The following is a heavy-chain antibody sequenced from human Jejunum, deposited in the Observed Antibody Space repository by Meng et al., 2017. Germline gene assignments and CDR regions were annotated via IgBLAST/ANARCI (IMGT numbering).Heavy chain of an antibody. D-gene: IGHD4-17*01. CDR3: ARHLGHGDGLKIGFDY. CDR1: GGSISGSNYY. Sequence: QLQVQESGPGLVKPSETLSLTCTVPGGSISGSNYYWGWLRQPPGKGLEWSGSINYSGNTYQNPSLKSRGTISVDTSKNQFSLTVSSVTAADTAVYYCARHLGHGDGLKIGFDYWGQGTLVTVSS. V-gene: IGHV4-39*01. J-gene: IGHJ4*02. CDR2: INYSGNT.